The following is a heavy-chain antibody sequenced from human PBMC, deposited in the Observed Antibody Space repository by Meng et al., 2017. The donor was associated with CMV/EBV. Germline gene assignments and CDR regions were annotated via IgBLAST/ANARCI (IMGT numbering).Heavy chain of an antibody. V-gene: IGHV3-15*01. CDR3: TTDSIVGATVFDY. CDR2: IKSKTDGGTT. Sequence: GGSLRLSCAASGFTFSNAWMSWVRQAPGKGLEWVGHIKSKTDGGTTDYAAPVKGRFTISRDDSKNTLYLQMNSLKTEDTAVYYCTTDSIVGATVFDYWGQGTLVTVSS. D-gene: IGHD1-26*01. CDR1: GFTFSNAW. J-gene: IGHJ4*02.